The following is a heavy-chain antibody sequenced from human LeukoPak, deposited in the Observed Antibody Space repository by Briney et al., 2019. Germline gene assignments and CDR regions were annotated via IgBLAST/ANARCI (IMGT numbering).Heavy chain of an antibody. CDR2: ISYDGSNK. Sequence: PGGSLRLSCAASGFTFSSYAMHWVRQAPGKGLEWVAVISYDGSNKYYADSVKGRFTISRDNSKNTPYLQMNSLRAEDTAVYYCARTWWDTRKYYFDYWGQGTLVTVSS. CDR3: ARTWWDTRKYYFDY. D-gene: IGHD2-8*02. V-gene: IGHV3-30-3*01. CDR1: GFTFSSYA. J-gene: IGHJ4*02.